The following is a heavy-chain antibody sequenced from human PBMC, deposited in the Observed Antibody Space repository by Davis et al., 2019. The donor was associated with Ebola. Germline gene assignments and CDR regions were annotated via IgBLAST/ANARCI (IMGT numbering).Heavy chain of an antibody. D-gene: IGHD1-26*01. CDR3: ARTRGSYYYYYGLEL. CDR1: GGSISSHY. CDR2: IYYTGST. Sequence: PSETLSLTCTVSGGSISSHYWSWIRQPPGKGLEWIGYIYYTGSTNYSPSLESRVIMSVDTSKNQLPLKLSSVTAADTAVYYCARTRGSYYYYYGLELWGQGTTVTVSS. V-gene: IGHV4-59*11. J-gene: IGHJ6*02.